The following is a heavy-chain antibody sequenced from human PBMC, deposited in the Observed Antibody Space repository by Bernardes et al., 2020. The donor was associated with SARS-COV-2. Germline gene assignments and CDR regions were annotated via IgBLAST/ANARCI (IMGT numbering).Heavy chain of an antibody. CDR3: ARVYYYDAYDAFDI. J-gene: IGHJ3*02. CDR2: INAGNGNT. CDR1: GYTFTSYA. V-gene: IGHV1-3*01. Sequence: ASVKVSCKASGYTFTSYAMHWVRQAPGQRLEWMGWINAGNGNTKYSQKFQGRVTITRDTSASTTYMELSSLRSEDTAVYYCARVYYYDAYDAFDIWGQGTMVTVSS. D-gene: IGHD3-22*01.